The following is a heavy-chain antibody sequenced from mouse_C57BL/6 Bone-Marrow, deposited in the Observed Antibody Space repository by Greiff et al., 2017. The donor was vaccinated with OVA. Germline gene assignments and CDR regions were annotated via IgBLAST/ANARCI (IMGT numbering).Heavy chain of an antibody. D-gene: IGHD1-1*01. Sequence: QVQLQQPGAELVRPGTSVKLSCKASGYTSTSYWMHWVKQRPGQGLEWIGVIDPSDSYTNYNQKFKGKATLTVDTSSSTAYMQLSSLTSEDSAVYYCAPIYSDVWGTGTTVTVSS. CDR2: IDPSDSYT. CDR1: GYTSTSYW. V-gene: IGHV1-59*01. J-gene: IGHJ1*03. CDR3: APIYSDV.